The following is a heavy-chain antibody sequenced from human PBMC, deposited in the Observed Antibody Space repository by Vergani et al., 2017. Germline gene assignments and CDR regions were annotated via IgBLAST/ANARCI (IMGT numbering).Heavy chain of an antibody. J-gene: IGHJ6*02. CDR1: GFTFSDFS. D-gene: IGHD2-8*01. Sequence: VQLVEPGGGLVKPGGSLRLSCAASGFTFSDFSMSWVRQAPGKGLGWVAFIGSSGPYINYADSVKGRFIISRDNTNNSLFLQLRSLRAEDAAVYYCARDCTSGGCPDNYGMDVWGQGATVTVSS. CDR3: ARDCTSGGCPDNYGMDV. V-gene: IGHV3-21*06. CDR2: IGSSGPYI.